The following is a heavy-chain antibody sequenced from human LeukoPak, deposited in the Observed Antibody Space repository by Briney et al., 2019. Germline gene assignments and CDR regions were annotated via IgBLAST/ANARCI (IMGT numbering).Heavy chain of an antibody. CDR2: INPSGGNT. Sequence: ASVKVSCKASGYTFTSYYMHWVRQAPGQGLEWMGIINPSGGNTNYAQKFQGRVTMTRDMSASTVYMELSSLRSEDTAVYYCARERSSGYNDAFDIWGQGTMVTVSS. CDR1: GYTFTSYY. D-gene: IGHD3-22*01. V-gene: IGHV1-46*01. CDR3: ARERSSGYNDAFDI. J-gene: IGHJ3*02.